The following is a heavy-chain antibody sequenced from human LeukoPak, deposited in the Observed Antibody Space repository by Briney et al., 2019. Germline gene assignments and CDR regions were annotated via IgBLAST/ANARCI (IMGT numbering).Heavy chain of an antibody. J-gene: IGHJ6*02. D-gene: IGHD3-22*01. CDR3: ARNKHYYHRSGPTYGMDV. CDR2: INPNSGGT. Sequence: ASVKVSCKASGYTFTGYYMHWVRQAPGQGLEWMGWINPNSGGTNYAQKFQGRVTMTRDTSVSTAYMELSRLRSDDTAVYYCARNKHYYHRSGPTYGMDVWGQGTTVTVSS. V-gene: IGHV1-2*02. CDR1: GYTFTGYY.